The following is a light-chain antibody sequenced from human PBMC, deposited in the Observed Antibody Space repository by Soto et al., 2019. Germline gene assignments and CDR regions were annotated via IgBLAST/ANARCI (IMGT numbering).Light chain of an antibody. J-gene: IGKJ5*01. CDR2: DAS. CDR3: QQYNNWPPIT. V-gene: IGKV3-11*01. CDR1: ESVSSY. Sequence: EIVLTQSPATLSLSPGERATLSCRASESVSSYVGWYQQKPGQAPRLLIYDASNRATGIPARFSGSGSGTDFTLTISSLQSEDFAVYYCQQYNNWPPITFGQGTRLEIK.